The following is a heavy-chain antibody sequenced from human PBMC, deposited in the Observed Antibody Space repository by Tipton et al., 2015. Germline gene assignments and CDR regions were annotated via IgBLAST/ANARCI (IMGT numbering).Heavy chain of an antibody. CDR3: ARDRGEYSSSPGLDY. Sequence: SLRLSCAASGFDFSIYGMHWVRQAPGKGLEWVAVIWYDESHKFYADSVKGRFTISRDNAKNTLYLQMNSLRAEDTAVYYCARDRGEYSSSPGLDYWGQGTLVTVSS. D-gene: IGHD6-6*01. CDR2: IWYDESHK. V-gene: IGHV3-33*08. CDR1: GFDFSIYG. J-gene: IGHJ4*02.